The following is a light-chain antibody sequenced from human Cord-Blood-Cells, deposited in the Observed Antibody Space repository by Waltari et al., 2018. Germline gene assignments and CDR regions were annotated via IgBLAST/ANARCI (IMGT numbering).Light chain of an antibody. CDR1: SSDVGGYNY. V-gene: IGLV2-14*01. CDR2: DVS. CDR3: SSYTSSPYV. Sequence: QSALTQPASVSGSPGQSITISCTGTSSDVGGYNYVSWYQQHPGKAPKLMIYDVSKRPSGVSNSFSGSKSGNTASLTISGLQAEDEADYYCSSYTSSPYVFGTGTKVTVL. J-gene: IGLJ1*01.